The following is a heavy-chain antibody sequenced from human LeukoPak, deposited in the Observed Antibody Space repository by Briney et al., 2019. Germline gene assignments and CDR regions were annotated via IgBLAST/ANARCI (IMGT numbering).Heavy chain of an antibody. CDR1: GFSFSRDS. J-gene: IGHJ4*02. CDR3: AKDWDDSLGYYYVIDY. CDR2: ISSDGTNK. Sequence: GGSLRLSCAASGFSFSRDSMHWVRQAPGKGLEWVAVISSDGTNKYYADSVKGRFTISRDNSKKTLYLQMDRLRTEDTAEYYCAKDWDDSLGYYYVIDYWGQGTLVTVSS. V-gene: IGHV3-30*18. D-gene: IGHD3-22*01.